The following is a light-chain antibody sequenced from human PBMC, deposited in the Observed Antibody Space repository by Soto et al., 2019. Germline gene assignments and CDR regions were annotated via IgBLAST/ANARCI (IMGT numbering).Light chain of an antibody. CDR3: QQYQTYSGT. Sequence: DIQMTQSPSTLSASVGDRVAITCRASQSIGRWLAWYQQKPGRAPKLLIYDASSSQSGVPSRVSGIESGTRFTLTISGLQPDDFATYYCQQYQTYSGTFGQGTKVDIK. CDR2: DAS. V-gene: IGKV1-5*01. CDR1: QSIGRW. J-gene: IGKJ1*01.